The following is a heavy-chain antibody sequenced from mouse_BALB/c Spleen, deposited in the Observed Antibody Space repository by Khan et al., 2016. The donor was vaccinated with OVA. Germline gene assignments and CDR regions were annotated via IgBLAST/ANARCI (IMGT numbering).Heavy chain of an antibody. V-gene: IGHV2-4-1*01. CDR2: IWSDGST. CDR1: FFSLITYG. Sequence: QVQLQQSGPFLFPPSPLLSLPFPFSFFSLITYGVHWVRQSPGKGLEWLGVIWSDGSTDYNAAFMSRLSITKDNSKSQVFFKMNSLQVDDTAIYYCARNSYRYDFTYWGRGTLVTVSA. J-gene: IGHJ3*01. D-gene: IGHD2-12*01. CDR3: ARNSYRYDFTY.